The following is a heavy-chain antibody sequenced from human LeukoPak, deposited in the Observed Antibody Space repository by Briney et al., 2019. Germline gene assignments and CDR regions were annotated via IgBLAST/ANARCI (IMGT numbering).Heavy chain of an antibody. V-gene: IGHV1-18*01. CDR2: ISAYNGDT. D-gene: IGHD2-15*01. CDR3: AGIVAALGGADYFDY. J-gene: IGHJ4*02. Sequence: ASVKVSCKASGYTFSSYGISWVRQAPGQGPEWMGWISAYNGDTNYAQRLQGRVTMTTDTSTSTAYMELRSLRSDDTAVYYCAGIVAALGGADYFDYWGQGALVTVSS. CDR1: GYTFSSYG.